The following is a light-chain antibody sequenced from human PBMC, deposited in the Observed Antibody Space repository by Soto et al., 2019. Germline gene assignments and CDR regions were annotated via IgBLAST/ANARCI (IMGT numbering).Light chain of an antibody. CDR3: CSYAGSSTFLVV. V-gene: IGLV2-23*02. CDR2: EVS. CDR1: SSDVGSYNL. Sequence: QAASVSGSPGQSITISCTGTSSDVGSYNLVSWYQQHPGKAPKLMIYEVSKRPSGVSNRFSGSKSGNTASLTISGLQAEDEADYYCCSYAGSSTFLVVFGGGTKLTVL. J-gene: IGLJ2*01.